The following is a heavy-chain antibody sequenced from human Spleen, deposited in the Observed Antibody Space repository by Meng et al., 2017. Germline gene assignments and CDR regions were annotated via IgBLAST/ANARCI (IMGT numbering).Heavy chain of an antibody. CDR3: ASRDDFLTGADY. J-gene: IGHJ4*02. V-gene: IGHV1-69*06. Sequence: QVQLVQSGGEVKKPWSSVKVSCKASGGTFSTYIINWVRQAPGQGLEWVGGIVPIFGTPDYAQKFQGRVTITADKSTSTAYMELSSLRSEDTAMYYCASRDDFLTGADYWGQGSLVTVSS. CDR1: GGTFSTYI. D-gene: IGHD3-9*01. CDR2: IVPIFGTP.